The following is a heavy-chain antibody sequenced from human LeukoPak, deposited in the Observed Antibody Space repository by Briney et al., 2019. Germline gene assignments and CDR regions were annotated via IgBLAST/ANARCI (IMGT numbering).Heavy chain of an antibody. V-gene: IGHV1-2*02. J-gene: IGHJ5*02. CDR3: ARADGYSYVYGGNNWFDP. CDR1: GYTFTGYY. Sequence: GASVKVSCKAPGYTFTGYYMHWVRQAPGQGLEWMGWINPNSGGTNYAQKFQGRVTMTRDTSISTAYMELSRLRSDDTAVYYCARADGYSYVYGGNNWFDPWGQGTLVTVSS. CDR2: INPNSGGT. D-gene: IGHD5-18*01.